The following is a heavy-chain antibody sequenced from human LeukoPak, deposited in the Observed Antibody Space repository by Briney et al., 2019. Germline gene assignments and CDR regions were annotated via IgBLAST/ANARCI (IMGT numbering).Heavy chain of an antibody. V-gene: IGHV3-23*01. CDR2: IGSSGGST. J-gene: IGHJ4*02. Sequence: GGSLRLSCAASGFTFSNYAMNWVRQAPGKGLEWVSTIGSSGGSTYYADSVKGRFTISRDNSKNTLYLQMNSLRAENTAVYYCAKVFRDGYNYPFDYWGQGTLVTVSS. D-gene: IGHD5-24*01. CDR3: AKVFRDGYNYPFDY. CDR1: GFTFSNYA.